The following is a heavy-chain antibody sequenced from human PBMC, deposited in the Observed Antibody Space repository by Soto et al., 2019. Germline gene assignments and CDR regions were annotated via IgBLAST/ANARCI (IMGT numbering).Heavy chain of an antibody. D-gene: IGHD6-19*01. CDR3: AKDYGSGWTMGDF. V-gene: IGHV3-30*18. Sequence: QVQLVESGGGVVQPGRSLRLSCAASGFTFSSDGMHWVRQAPGKGLEWVAVISYDGSNKYYADSVKGRFTISRDNSKNTLYLQVNSLRAEDTAMYYCAKDYGSGWTMGDFWGQGTLVTVSS. J-gene: IGHJ4*02. CDR1: GFTFSSDG. CDR2: ISYDGSNK.